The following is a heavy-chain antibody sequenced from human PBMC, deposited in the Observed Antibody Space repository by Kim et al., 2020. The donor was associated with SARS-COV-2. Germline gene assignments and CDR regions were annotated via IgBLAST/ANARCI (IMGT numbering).Heavy chain of an antibody. CDR2: IYYSGST. CDR3: ARDLGVWFGPEGAFDI. J-gene: IGHJ3*02. D-gene: IGHD3-10*01. V-gene: IGHV4-59*13. Sequence: SETLSLTCTVSGGSISSYYWSWIRQPPGKGLEWIGYIYYSGSTNYNPSLKSRVTISVDTSKNQFSLKLSSVTAADTAVYYCARDLGVWFGPEGAFDIWGQGTMVTVSS. CDR1: GGSISSYY.